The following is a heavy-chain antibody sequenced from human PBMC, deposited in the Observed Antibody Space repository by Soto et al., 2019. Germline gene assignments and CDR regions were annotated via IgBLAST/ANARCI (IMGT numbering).Heavy chain of an antibody. D-gene: IGHD6-6*01. Sequence: GASVKVSCKASGYTFTSYYMHWVRQAPGQGLEWMGIINPSGGSTSYAQKFQGRVTMTRDTSTSTVYMELSSLRSEDTAVYYCAREWYSSSFPGVAFDYWGQGTLVTVSS. CDR1: GYTFTSYY. CDR3: AREWYSSSFPGVAFDY. V-gene: IGHV1-46*01. J-gene: IGHJ4*02. CDR2: INPSGGST.